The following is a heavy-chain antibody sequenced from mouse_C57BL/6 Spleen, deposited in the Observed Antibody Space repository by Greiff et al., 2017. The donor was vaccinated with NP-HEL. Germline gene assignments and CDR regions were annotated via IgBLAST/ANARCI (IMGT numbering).Heavy chain of an antibody. CDR3: ARGNSNYEGYFDV. J-gene: IGHJ1*03. Sequence: VQLQQPGAELVKPGASVKMSCKASGYTFTSYWITWVKQRPGQGLEWIGDIYPGSGSTNYNEKFKSKATLTVDTSSSTAYMQLSSLTSEDSAVYYCARGNSNYEGYFDVWGTGTTVTVSS. V-gene: IGHV1-55*01. CDR1: GYTFTSYW. CDR2: IYPGSGST. D-gene: IGHD2-5*01.